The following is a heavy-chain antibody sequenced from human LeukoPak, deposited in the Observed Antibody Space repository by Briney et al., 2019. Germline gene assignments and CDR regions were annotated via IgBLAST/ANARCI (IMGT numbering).Heavy chain of an antibody. CDR3: ARGGSLVRGAIRYYYGMDV. CDR2: ISAYNGNT. Sequence: ASVKVSCKASGYTFINYGISWVRQAPGQGLEWMGWISAYNGNTKYAQKLQGRVTMTTDTSTSTAYMELRRLKSDDTAVYYCARGGSLVRGAIRYYYGMDVWGQGTTVTVSS. V-gene: IGHV1-18*01. CDR1: GYTFINYG. D-gene: IGHD3-10*01. J-gene: IGHJ6*02.